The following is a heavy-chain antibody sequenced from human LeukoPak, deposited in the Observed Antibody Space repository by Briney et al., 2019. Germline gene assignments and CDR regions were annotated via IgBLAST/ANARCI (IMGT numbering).Heavy chain of an antibody. CDR1: GGSISSGGYY. Sequence: PSETLSLTCTVSGGSISSGGYYWSWLRQHPGKGLEWIGYIYYSGSTYYNPSLKSRATISVDTSKNQFSLKLSSVTAADTAVYYCARVVGYCSGGSCYSHFDYWGQGTLVTVSS. J-gene: IGHJ4*02. D-gene: IGHD2-15*01. CDR3: ARVVGYCSGGSCYSHFDY. V-gene: IGHV4-31*03. CDR2: IYYSGST.